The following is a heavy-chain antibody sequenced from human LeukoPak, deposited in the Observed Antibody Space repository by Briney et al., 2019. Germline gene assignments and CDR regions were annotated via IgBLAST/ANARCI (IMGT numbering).Heavy chain of an antibody. Sequence: SETLSLTCTVSGGSISSYYWIWIRQPPGKGLEWIGYIYYSGSTNYNPSLKSRVTISVDTSKNQFSLKLSSVTAADTAVYYCARDSLYGFLYAFDIWGQGTVVTVSS. CDR3: ARDSLYGFLYAFDI. CDR2: IYYSGST. J-gene: IGHJ3*02. V-gene: IGHV4-59*01. CDR1: GGSISSYY. D-gene: IGHD3-3*01.